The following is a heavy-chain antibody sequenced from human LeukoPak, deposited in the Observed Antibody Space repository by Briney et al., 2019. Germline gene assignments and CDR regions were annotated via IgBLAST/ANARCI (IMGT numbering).Heavy chain of an antibody. J-gene: IGHJ4*02. CDR2: IIPIFGTA. CDR1: GYTFTSYG. CDR3: ASMVDSSGWYESGY. D-gene: IGHD6-19*01. V-gene: IGHV1-69*13. Sequence: SVKVSCKASGYTFTSYGISWVRQAPGQGLEWMGGIIPIFGTANYAQKFQGRVTITADESTSTAYMELSSLRSEDTAVYYCASMVDSSGWYESGYWGQGTLVTVSS.